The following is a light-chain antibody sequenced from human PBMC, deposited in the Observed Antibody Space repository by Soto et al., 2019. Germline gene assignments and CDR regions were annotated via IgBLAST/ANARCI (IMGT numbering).Light chain of an antibody. CDR2: DAP. Sequence: DIQMTQSPSTLSASVGDRVTITCRASQSISSWLAWYQQKPGKAPKLLIYDAPSLESGVPSRFSGSGSGTEFTLTISSLQPDDFATYYCQQYNSYSATFGQGTKVDIK. J-gene: IGKJ1*01. V-gene: IGKV1-5*01. CDR3: QQYNSYSAT. CDR1: QSISSW.